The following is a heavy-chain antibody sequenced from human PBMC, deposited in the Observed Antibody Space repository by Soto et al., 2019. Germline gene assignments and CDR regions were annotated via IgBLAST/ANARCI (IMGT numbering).Heavy chain of an antibody. CDR2: IYPGDSDT. Sequence: GESLKISCKGSGYSFTSYWIGWVRQMPGKGLEWMGIIYPGDSDTRYSPSFQGQVTISADTSTSTVYMELSSLRSEDTAVYYCTRVSGAFDIWGQGTKVTVSS. CDR1: GYSFTSYW. J-gene: IGHJ3*02. D-gene: IGHD1-26*01. V-gene: IGHV5-51*01. CDR3: TRVSGAFDI.